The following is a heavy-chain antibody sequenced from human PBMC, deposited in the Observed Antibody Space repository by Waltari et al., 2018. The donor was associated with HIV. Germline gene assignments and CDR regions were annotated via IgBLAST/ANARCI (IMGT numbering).Heavy chain of an antibody. CDR2: IYPSGSDV. CDR3: ARLAYGSGGNGMDV. Sequence: EVQLVQSGAEVKKPGESLKISCKGSGYNFANFWIGWVRQMPGKGLEWMGIIYPSGSDVTYSPSFEGQVTISADKSINTAYLQWSSLRASDTAIYYCARLAYGSGGNGMDVWAKGPRSPSP. CDR1: GYNFANFW. V-gene: IGHV5-51*01. J-gene: IGHJ6*02. D-gene: IGHD3-10*01.